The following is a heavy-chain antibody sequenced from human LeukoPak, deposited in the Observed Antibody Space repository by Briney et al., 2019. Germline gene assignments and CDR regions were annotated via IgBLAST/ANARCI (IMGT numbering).Heavy chain of an antibody. V-gene: IGHV3-48*01. CDR1: GFTFSNYN. CDR3: ARATYPRVLDY. J-gene: IGHJ4*02. Sequence: GGSLRLSCAASGFTFSNYNMNWVRQAPGKGLEWVSYISSAGSTIYYADSVKGRLTISRDNAENSLYPQMNSLRAEDTAVYYCARATYPRVLDYWGQGTLVTVSS. CDR2: ISSAGSTI.